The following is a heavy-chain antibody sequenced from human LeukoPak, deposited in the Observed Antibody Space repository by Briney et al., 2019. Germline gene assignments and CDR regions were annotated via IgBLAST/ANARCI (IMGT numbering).Heavy chain of an antibody. Sequence: PSETLSLTCTVSGDSISSGDYYWSWIRQSPGKGLEWIGFISHSGSTYYNPSLKSRVTMSVDRSENQFSLKLSSVTAADTAVYYCARGLIVPSTIFDYWGQGALVTVSS. CDR1: GDSISSGDYY. CDR3: ARGLIVPSTIFDY. CDR2: ISHSGST. V-gene: IGHV4-30-2*06. D-gene: IGHD2-2*02. J-gene: IGHJ4*02.